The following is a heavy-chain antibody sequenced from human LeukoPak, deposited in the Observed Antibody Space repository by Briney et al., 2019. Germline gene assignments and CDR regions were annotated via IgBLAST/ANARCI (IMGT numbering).Heavy chain of an antibody. Sequence: SETLSLTCAVSGGSISSSNWWSWVRPPPGKGLEWIGEIYHSGSTNYNPSLKSRVTISVDKSKNQFSLKLSSVTAADTAVYYCARLTATSYYYDSSGYPLDYWGQGTLVTVSS. CDR1: GGSISSSNW. D-gene: IGHD3-22*01. J-gene: IGHJ4*02. CDR2: IYHSGST. V-gene: IGHV4-4*02. CDR3: ARLTATSYYYDSSGYPLDY.